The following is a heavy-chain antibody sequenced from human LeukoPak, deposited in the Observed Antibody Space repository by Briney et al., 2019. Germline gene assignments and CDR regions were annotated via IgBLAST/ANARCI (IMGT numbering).Heavy chain of an antibody. Sequence: QAGGSLRLSCAASGFTFDDYAMSWVRQAPGKGLEWVSAISGSGGSTYYADSVKGRFTMSRDNSKNTLYLQMNSLRAEDTAIYYCAKVISGSNWLPLDYWGRGTLVTVSS. V-gene: IGHV3-23*01. CDR3: AKVISGSNWLPLDY. CDR2: ISGSGGST. J-gene: IGHJ4*02. D-gene: IGHD6-13*01. CDR1: GFTFDDYA.